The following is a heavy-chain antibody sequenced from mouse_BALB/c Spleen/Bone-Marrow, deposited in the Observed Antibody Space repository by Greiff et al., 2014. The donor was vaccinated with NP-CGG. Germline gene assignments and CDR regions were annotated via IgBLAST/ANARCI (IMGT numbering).Heavy chain of an antibody. CDR2: IDPNTYYT. CDR3: ARYWDAY. J-gene: IGHJ3*01. CDR1: GYTFTNYW. V-gene: IGHV1-7*01. Sequence: QVQLKESXAELAKPGASVKMSCKASGYTFTNYWMHWVKQRPGQGLEWIGYIDPNTYYTRYNQKFKDKATLTADKSSSTAYLQLSSLTSEDSAVYYCARYWDAYWGQGTLVTVSA. D-gene: IGHD4-1*01.